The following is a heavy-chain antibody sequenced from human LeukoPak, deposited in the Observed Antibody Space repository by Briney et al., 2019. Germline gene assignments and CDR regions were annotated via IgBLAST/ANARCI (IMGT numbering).Heavy chain of an antibody. CDR1: GFTFDDYA. CDR2: ISWNSGSI. CDR3: AKDLSGWTGMFDY. V-gene: IGHV3-9*01. Sequence: GGSLRLSCAASGFTFDDYAVHWVRQAPGKGLEWVSGISWNSGSIGYADSVKGRFTISRDNAKNSLYLQMNSLRAEDTALYYCAKDLSGWTGMFDYWGQGTLVTVSS. D-gene: IGHD6-19*01. J-gene: IGHJ4*02.